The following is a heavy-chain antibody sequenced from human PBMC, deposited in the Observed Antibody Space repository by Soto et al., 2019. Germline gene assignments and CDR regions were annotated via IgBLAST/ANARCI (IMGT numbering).Heavy chain of an antibody. CDR2: ITPRSATS. CDR1: GDTFSTYT. Sequence: QVQLVQSGAEVKKPGSSVKVSCKAPGDTFSTYTITWVRQAPGQWLEWMGGITPRSATSNYAQKFQGRVTITADESTSKVYMELRRLTSEDTAVYYSAREGRVVVPSTVNSGYYDSATDVWGHGTTVTISS. CDR3: AREGRVVVPSTVNSGYYDSATDV. V-gene: IGHV1-69*12. D-gene: IGHD2-2*01. J-gene: IGHJ6*02.